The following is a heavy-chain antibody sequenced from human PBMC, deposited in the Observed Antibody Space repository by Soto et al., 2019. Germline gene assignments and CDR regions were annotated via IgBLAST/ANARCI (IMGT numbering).Heavy chain of an antibody. CDR1: GGSISSYY. V-gene: IGHV4-59*08. CDR3: ARHGVSIAARPGYYYYYMDV. D-gene: IGHD6-6*01. CDR2: IYYSGST. J-gene: IGHJ6*03. Sequence: SETLSLTCTVSGGSISSYYWSWIRQPPGKGLEWIGYIYYSGSTNYNPSLKSRVTISVDTSKNQFSLKLSSVTAADTAVYYCARHGVSIAARPGYYYYYMDVWGKGTTVTVSS.